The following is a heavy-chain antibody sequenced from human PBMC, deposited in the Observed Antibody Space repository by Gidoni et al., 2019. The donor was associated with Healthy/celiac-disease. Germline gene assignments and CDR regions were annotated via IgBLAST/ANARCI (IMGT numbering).Heavy chain of an antibody. CDR1: GFTFDDYA. Sequence: EVQLVESGGGLVQPGRSLRLSCAASGFTFDDYAMQWVRQAPGKGLEWVSGISWNSGSIGYADSVKGRFTISRDNAKNSLYLQMNSLRAEDTALYYCARATENSAPDYWGQGTLVTVSS. CDR2: ISWNSGSI. CDR3: ARATENSAPDY. V-gene: IGHV3-9*01. J-gene: IGHJ4*02. D-gene: IGHD4-4*01.